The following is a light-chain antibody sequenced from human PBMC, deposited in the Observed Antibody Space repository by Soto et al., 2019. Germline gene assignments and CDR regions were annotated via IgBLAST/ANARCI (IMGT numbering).Light chain of an antibody. CDR2: EVT. CDR3: SSYTGSSTLYV. CDR1: SSDVGTYNY. J-gene: IGLJ1*01. Sequence: QSVLTQPASVSGSPGQSITISCTGTSSDVGTYNYVSWYQQHPGKAPKVMIYEVTYRPSGVSNRFSGSKSGNTASLTISGLQAEDEAEYYCSSYTGSSTLYVFGIGTRSPS. V-gene: IGLV2-14*01.